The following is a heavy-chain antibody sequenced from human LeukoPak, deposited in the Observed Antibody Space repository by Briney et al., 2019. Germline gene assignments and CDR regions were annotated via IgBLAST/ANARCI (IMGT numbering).Heavy chain of an antibody. D-gene: IGHD4-17*01. J-gene: IGHJ4*02. CDR3: ARGGTTTVTTAVDY. Sequence: GGPLRLPCAASGFTFSSYNMDWVRQAPGQGLEWVSYISSSSSTIYYADSVKGRFTISRDNAKNSLYLQMNSLRAEDTAVYYCARGGTTTVTTAVDYWGQGTLVTVSS. CDR2: ISSSSSTI. V-gene: IGHV3-48*01. CDR1: GFTFSSYN.